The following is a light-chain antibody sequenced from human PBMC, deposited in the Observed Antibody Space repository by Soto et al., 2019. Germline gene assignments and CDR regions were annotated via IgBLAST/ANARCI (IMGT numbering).Light chain of an antibody. V-gene: IGKV3-20*01. J-gene: IGKJ1*01. Sequence: DIVMTQSPAPLSVSPGERATLSCRASQSVSSNLAWYQEKPGQAPRLLIYGASSRATGIPDRFSGSGSGTDFILTISRLEPEDFAVYYCQQYGSSPWTLGQGTKVDIK. CDR1: QSVSSN. CDR3: QQYGSSPWT. CDR2: GAS.